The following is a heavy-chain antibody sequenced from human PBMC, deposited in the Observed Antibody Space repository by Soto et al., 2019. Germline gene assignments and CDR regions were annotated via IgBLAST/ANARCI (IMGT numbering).Heavy chain of an antibody. J-gene: IGHJ4*02. D-gene: IGHD2-21*02. CDR3: ARAPILVSVTLHENYFDS. V-gene: IGHV1-69*01. CDR1: VGTFSNSG. Sequence: QLHLVQSGAEVKKPGASLKVSCKASVGTFSNSGITCVRQAPGQGLEWMGRIIPIFDTTNYAQKLQGRITIIADESTDTVYMELSNLRSADTGVYYCARAPILVSVTLHENYFDSWGQGPLVTASS. CDR2: IIPIFDTT.